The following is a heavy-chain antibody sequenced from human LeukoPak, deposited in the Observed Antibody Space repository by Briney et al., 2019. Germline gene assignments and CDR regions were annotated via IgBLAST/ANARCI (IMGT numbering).Heavy chain of an antibody. CDR1: GYTFTSYY. J-gene: IGHJ4*02. CDR3: AREVGYCSGGSCYYDY. Sequence: ASVKVSCKASGYTFTSYYMHWVRQAPGQGLEWMGIINPSGGSTSYAQKFQGRVTMTRDTSTSTVYMELSSLRSEDTAVYYCAREVGYCSGGSCYYDYWGQETLVTVSS. V-gene: IGHV1-46*01. CDR2: INPSGGST. D-gene: IGHD2-15*01.